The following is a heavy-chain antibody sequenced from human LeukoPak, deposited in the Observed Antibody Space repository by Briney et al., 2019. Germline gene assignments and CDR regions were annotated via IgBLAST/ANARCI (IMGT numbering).Heavy chain of an antibody. V-gene: IGHV3-30*04. Sequence: PGMSLRLSRAASGFVFSDYAIHWVRQAPGKGLEWVALIAYDGSDKYYADSVKGRFTISRDNSKNTLFVQMNSLRAEDTAVYYCARGGGKYSGYDFDSWGQGTLVTVSS. CDR3: ARGGGKYSGYDFDS. CDR1: GFVFSDYA. J-gene: IGHJ4*02. D-gene: IGHD5-12*01. CDR2: IAYDGSDK.